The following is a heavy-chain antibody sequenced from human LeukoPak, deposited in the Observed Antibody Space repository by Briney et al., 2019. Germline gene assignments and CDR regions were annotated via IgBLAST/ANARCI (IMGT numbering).Heavy chain of an antibody. CDR2: IYTSGST. J-gene: IGHJ4*02. CDR1: GGSISSGSYY. V-gene: IGHV4-61*02. CDR3: ASTRYYDSSGYYLGEDY. Sequence: SQTLSLTCTVSGGSISSGSYYWSWTRQPAGKGLEWIGRIYTSGSTNYNPSLKSRVTISVDTSKNQFSLKLSSVTAADTAVYYCASTRYYDSSGYYLGEDYWGQGTLVTVSS. D-gene: IGHD3-22*01.